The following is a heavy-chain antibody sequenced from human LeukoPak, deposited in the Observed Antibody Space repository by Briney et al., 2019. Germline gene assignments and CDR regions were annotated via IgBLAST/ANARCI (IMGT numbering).Heavy chain of an antibody. CDR3: ARVPDGFYYEYFFDY. CDR2: IQYTGRT. CDR1: GGSLSSSLYY. Sequence: SETLSLTCTVSGGSLSSSLYYWGWVRQTPGRGLEWIGSIQYTGRTFYKPSLRSRVTISIDTSKNQFSLKLTSVTAADTAVYYCARVPDGFYYEYFFDYWGQGTLVTVSS. J-gene: IGHJ4*02. D-gene: IGHD3-22*01. V-gene: IGHV4-39*07.